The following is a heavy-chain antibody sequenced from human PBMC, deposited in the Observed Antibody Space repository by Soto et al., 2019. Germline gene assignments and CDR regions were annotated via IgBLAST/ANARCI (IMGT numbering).Heavy chain of an antibody. CDR3: AAVMGSDYDYVWGSLTFDD. J-gene: IGHJ4*02. V-gene: IGHV3-23*01. D-gene: IGHD3-16*01. Sequence: PGGSLRLSCAASGFIFSTTAMTWVRQAPGKGLEWVSTISGSGVSTYYTDSVKGRFTISRDNSKNTLYLQMNSLRAEDTAVYFCAAVMGSDYDYVWGSLTFDDWGQGTLVTVS. CDR1: GFIFSTTA. CDR2: ISGSGVST.